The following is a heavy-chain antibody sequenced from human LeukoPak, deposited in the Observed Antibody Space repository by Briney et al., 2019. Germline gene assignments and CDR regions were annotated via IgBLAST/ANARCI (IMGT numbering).Heavy chain of an antibody. V-gene: IGHV4-34*01. CDR3: ARVNRLRIFPYGMDV. Sequence: RTSETLSLTCAAYGGSFSGYYWSWIRQPPGKGLEWIGEINHSGSTNYNPSLKSRVTISVDTSKNQFSLKLSSVAAADTAVYYCARVNRLRIFPYGMDVWGQGTTVTVSS. CDR1: GGSFSGYY. J-gene: IGHJ6*02. CDR2: INHSGST. D-gene: IGHD3-3*01.